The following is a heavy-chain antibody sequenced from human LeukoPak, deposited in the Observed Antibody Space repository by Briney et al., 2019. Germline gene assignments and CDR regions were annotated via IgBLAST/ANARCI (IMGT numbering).Heavy chain of an antibody. CDR3: AKDGEITFGGVIVNFDY. D-gene: IGHD3-16*02. CDR1: GFTFSSYA. J-gene: IGHJ4*02. V-gene: IGHV3-23*01. CDR2: ISGSGGST. Sequence: GGSLRLSCAASGFTFSSYAMSWVRQAPGKGLEWVSAISGSGGSTYYADSVKGRFTISRDNSKNTLYLQMNSLRAEDTAVYYCAKDGEITFGGVIVNFDYWGQGTLVTVSS.